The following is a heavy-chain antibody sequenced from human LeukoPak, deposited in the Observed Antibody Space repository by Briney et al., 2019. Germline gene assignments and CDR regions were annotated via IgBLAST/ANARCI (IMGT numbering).Heavy chain of an antibody. J-gene: IGHJ4*02. CDR1: GFTFSIYE. D-gene: IGHD1-14*01. Sequence: GGSLRLSCAASGFTFSIYEMNWVRQAPGKGLEWLSHISTGSNTIHYANSVEGRFTISRDDAKNSLYLQMNSLRVEDTALYFCATDNHLASWGQGTQVTVSA. CDR3: ATDNHLAS. V-gene: IGHV3-48*03. CDR2: ISTGSNTI.